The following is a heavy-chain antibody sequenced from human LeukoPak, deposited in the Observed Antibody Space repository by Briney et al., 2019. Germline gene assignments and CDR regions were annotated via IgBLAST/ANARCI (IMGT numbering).Heavy chain of an antibody. D-gene: IGHD5-24*01. Sequence: GRSLRLSCAASGFTFSSYGMHWVRQAPGKGLGWAAVISYDGSNKYYADSVKGRFTISRDNSKNTLYLQMNSLRGEDTAVYYCAKTPLFTSTARWSWYFDLWGRGTLVTVSS. CDR3: AKTPLFTSTARWSWYFDL. CDR1: GFTFSSYG. CDR2: ISYDGSNK. J-gene: IGHJ2*01. V-gene: IGHV3-30*18.